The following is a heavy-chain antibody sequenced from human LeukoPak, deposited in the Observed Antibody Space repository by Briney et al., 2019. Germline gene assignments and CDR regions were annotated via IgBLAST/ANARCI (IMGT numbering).Heavy chain of an antibody. J-gene: IGHJ5*02. D-gene: IGHD1-14*01. CDR3: ARQPGSGA. Sequence: GASLKISCKGSGYSFSSYWVAWVRQMPGKGLEWMGIIFPGDSDTRYSPSFEGQVTISADKSISTAYLQWKSLKASDTAVYYCARQPGSGAWGQGTLVTVSS. V-gene: IGHV5-51*01. CDR2: IFPGDSDT. CDR1: GYSFSSYW.